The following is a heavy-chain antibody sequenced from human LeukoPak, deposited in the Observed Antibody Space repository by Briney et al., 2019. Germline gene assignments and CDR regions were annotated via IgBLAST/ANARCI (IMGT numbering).Heavy chain of an antibody. V-gene: IGHV4-59*01. Sequence: PSETLSLTCTVSGGSISSYYWSWIRQPPGKGLEWIGYIYYSGSTNYNPSLKCRVLISVDTSKNQFSLKLSSVTAADTAVYYCARDPPASYYDILTGYGAGFDPWGQGTLVTVSS. CDR2: IYYSGST. CDR1: GGSISSYY. J-gene: IGHJ5*02. CDR3: ARDPPASYYDILTGYGAGFDP. D-gene: IGHD3-9*01.